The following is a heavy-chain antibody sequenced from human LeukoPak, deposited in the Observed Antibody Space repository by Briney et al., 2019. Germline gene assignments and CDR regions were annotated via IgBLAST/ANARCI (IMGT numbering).Heavy chain of an antibody. CDR3: AEGVGSAIDY. D-gene: IGHD2-21*02. V-gene: IGHV3-7*01. J-gene: IGHJ4*02. Sequence: PGGSLRLSCAASGFTCSSYWMSWVRQAPGKGLEWVANIKQDGSEKFYVDSVKGRFTISRDNAKNSLYLQMNSLRAEDTAVYYCAEGVGSAIDYWGQGTLVTVSS. CDR2: IKQDGSEK. CDR1: GFTCSSYW.